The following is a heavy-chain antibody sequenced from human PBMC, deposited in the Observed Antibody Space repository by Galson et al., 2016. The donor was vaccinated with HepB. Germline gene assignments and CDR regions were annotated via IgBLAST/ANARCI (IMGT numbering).Heavy chain of an antibody. Sequence: SETLSLTCTVSGDSISSYYWSWIRQPPGKGLEWIGNTQNSGTTNYNPSLKSRVTISMDTSKSQFSLKLTPVTAADTALYFCAMDTHTWVRFDYWGRGTLVTVSS. CDR3: AMDTHTWVRFDY. CDR1: GDSISSYY. D-gene: IGHD5-18*01. J-gene: IGHJ4*02. CDR2: TQNSGTT. V-gene: IGHV4-59*01.